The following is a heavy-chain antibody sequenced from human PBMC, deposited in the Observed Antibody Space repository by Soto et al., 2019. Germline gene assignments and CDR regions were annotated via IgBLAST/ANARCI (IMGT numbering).Heavy chain of an antibody. Sequence: SEPLSITCSVSDGSVTNSSYYWGWLRQSPGKRLEWIGSVYYRGRSYSKSSVKSRVTISVDTSKNQFSLNFNSVTASDTALDDGVSQRTTVLTQAYFDYWGQGALVTGSS. V-gene: IGHV4-39*01. CDR3: VSQRTTVLTQAYFDY. D-gene: IGHD4-17*01. CDR2: VYYRGRS. CDR1: DGSVTNSSYY. J-gene: IGHJ4*02.